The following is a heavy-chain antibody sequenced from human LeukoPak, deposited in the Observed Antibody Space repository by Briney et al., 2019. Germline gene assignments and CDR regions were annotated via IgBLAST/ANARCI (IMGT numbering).Heavy chain of an antibody. D-gene: IGHD4-11*01. J-gene: IGHJ6*03. Sequence: ASVKVSCKASGYTFTRYYMHWVRQAPGQGLEWMGWINPNIGGTNYAQKFQGRVTMTRDTSISTAYMELSRLRSDDTAVYYCARPTYSNYNYYYYMGVWGKGTTVTVSS. CDR3: ARPTYSNYNYYYYMGV. CDR2: INPNIGGT. V-gene: IGHV1-2*02. CDR1: GYTFTRYY.